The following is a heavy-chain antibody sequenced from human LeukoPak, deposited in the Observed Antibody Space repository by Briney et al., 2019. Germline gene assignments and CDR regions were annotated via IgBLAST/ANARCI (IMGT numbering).Heavy chain of an antibody. CDR2: TSSRGTTI. CDR1: GFTFSSYE. D-gene: IGHD6-6*01. J-gene: IGHJ3*02. V-gene: IGHV3-48*03. Sequence: GGSLRLSCAASGFTFSSYEMNWVRQALGKGLEWLSYTSSRGTTIYYADTVKGRFTISRDNAKNSLYLQMNSLRAEDTAIYYCAREPGTSSSDAFDIWGQGTKVTVSS. CDR3: AREPGTSSSDAFDI.